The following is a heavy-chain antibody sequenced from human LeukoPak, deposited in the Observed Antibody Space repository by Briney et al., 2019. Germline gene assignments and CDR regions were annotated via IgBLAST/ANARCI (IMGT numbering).Heavy chain of an antibody. CDR3: ARDRESSGYYYERHAFDI. CDR2: IYYSGST. CDR1: GGSISSGGYY. J-gene: IGHJ3*02. Sequence: PSETLSLTCTVSGGSISSGGYYWSWIRQHPGKGLEWIGYIYYSGSTYYNPSLKSRVTISVDTSKNQFSLKLSSVTAADTAVYYCARDRESSGYYYERHAFDIWGQGTMVTVSS. V-gene: IGHV4-31*03. D-gene: IGHD3-22*01.